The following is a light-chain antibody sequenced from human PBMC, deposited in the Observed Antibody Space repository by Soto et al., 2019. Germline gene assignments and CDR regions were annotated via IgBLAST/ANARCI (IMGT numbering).Light chain of an antibody. J-gene: IGKJ1*01. CDR1: RGVGRW. Sequence: DVQLTQSPSSLSASVGDRVIITCRASRGVGRWLAWYQQKPEKAPKSLIYATSTLQSSVPSRFNGSGSGTHFSLTISSLKPEDVATYYCQQYGSFPPTFGRGTKVEI. V-gene: IGKV1D-16*01. CDR2: ATS. CDR3: QQYGSFPPT.